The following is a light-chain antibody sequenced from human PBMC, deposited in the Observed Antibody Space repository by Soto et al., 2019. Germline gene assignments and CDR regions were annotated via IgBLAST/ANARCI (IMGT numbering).Light chain of an antibody. CDR2: GAS. CDR1: QSVSSSY. CDR3: QQYGSSPPYT. J-gene: IGKJ2*01. Sequence: EIVLTQSPGTLSLSPGERATLSCRASQSVSSSYLAWYQQKPGQAPRLLIYGASSRATGIPDRLSGSGSGTDFTLTISRREPKDFAVYYCQQYGSSPPYTFGQGTKLEIK. V-gene: IGKV3-20*01.